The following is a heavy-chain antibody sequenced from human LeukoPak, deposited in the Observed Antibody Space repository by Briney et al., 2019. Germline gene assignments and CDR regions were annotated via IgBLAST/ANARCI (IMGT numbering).Heavy chain of an antibody. J-gene: IGHJ4*02. CDR1: GFTFSSYG. Sequence: PGGSLRLSCAASGFTFSSYGMHWVRQAPGKGLEWVAVISYDGSNKYYADSVKGRFTISRDNSKNTLYLQMNSLRAEDTAVYYCARDLLDGGYSADYWGQGTLVTVSS. V-gene: IGHV3-30*03. CDR3: ARDLLDGGYSADY. CDR2: ISYDGSNK. D-gene: IGHD1-26*01.